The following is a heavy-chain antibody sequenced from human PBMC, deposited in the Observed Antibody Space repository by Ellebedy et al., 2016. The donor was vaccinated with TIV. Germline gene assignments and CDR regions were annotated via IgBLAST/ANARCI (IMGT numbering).Heavy chain of an antibody. CDR2: IKQDGSEK. CDR3: ARSRGVSY. D-gene: IGHD2-8*01. V-gene: IGHV3-7*03. CDR1: GFTFRNYW. J-gene: IGHJ4*02. Sequence: GESLKISCAASGFTFRNYWMTWVRQAPGKGPECVANIKQDGSEKYYVDSVKGRFTISRDNAKNSLYLQMNSLRAEDTAVYFCARSRGVSYWGQGTLVTVSS.